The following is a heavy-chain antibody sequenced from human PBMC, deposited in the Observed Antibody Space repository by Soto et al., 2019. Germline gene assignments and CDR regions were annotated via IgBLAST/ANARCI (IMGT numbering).Heavy chain of an antibody. J-gene: IGHJ6*02. D-gene: IGHD3-10*01. CDR2: IIPIFGTA. CDR1: GGTFSSYA. V-gene: IGHV1-69*13. Sequence: GASVKVSCKASGGTFSSYAISWVRQAPGQGLEWMGGIIPIFGTANYAQKFQGRVTITADESTTTAYMELSSLRSEDTAVYYCARWYGSWSYDLIYYYYYGMDVWGQGTTVTVSS. CDR3: ARWYGSWSYDLIYYYYYGMDV.